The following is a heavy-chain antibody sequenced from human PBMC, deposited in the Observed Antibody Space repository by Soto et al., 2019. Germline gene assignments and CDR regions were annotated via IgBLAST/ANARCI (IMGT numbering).Heavy chain of an antibody. CDR1: GYTFTSYG. V-gene: IGHV1-18*01. CDR2: ISAYNGNT. CDR3: ARAEGIAAAVSTTYYYYGMDV. J-gene: IGHJ6*02. Sequence: ASVKVSCKASGYTFTSYGISWVRQAPGQGLEWMGWISAYNGNTNYAQKLQGRVTMTTDTSKNQFSLKLSSVTAADTAVYYCARAEGIAAAVSTTYYYYGMDVWGQGTTVTVSS. D-gene: IGHD6-13*01.